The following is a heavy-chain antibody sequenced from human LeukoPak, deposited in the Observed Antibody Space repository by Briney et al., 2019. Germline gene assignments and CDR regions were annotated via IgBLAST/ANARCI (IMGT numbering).Heavy chain of an antibody. CDR1: GFTFSSYS. Sequence: PGGSLGLSCAGSGFTFSSYSMNWVRQAPGKGLEWVSFISSSSSYIYYADSVKGRFTISRDNAKNSVYLQMNSLRAEDTAVYYCARVVATLSTPPGYWGQGTLVTVSS. D-gene: IGHD5-12*01. J-gene: IGHJ4*02. CDR3: ARVVATLSTPPGY. V-gene: IGHV3-21*01. CDR2: ISSSSSYI.